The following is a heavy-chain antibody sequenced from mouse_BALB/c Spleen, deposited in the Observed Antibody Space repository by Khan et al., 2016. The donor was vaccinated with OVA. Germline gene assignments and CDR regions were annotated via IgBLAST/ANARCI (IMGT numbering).Heavy chain of an antibody. J-gene: IGHJ4*01. CDR3: ARDGSRYNYAMDY. CDR2: ISSSGST. V-gene: IGHV3-2*02. D-gene: IGHD2-3*01. Sequence: EVKLLESGPGLVKPSQSLSLTCTVTGYSITSDYAWNWIRQFPGNKLEWMGYISSSGSTNYNPALTSRISITRDTSKNQFFLQLNSVTTEDTATYYCARDGSRYNYAMDYWGQGTSVTVSS. CDR1: GYSITSDYA.